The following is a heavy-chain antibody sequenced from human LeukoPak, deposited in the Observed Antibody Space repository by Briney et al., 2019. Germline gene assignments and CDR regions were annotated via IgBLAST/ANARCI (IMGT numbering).Heavy chain of an antibody. CDR1: GFTFSSYS. Sequence: GGSLRLSCAASGFTFSSYSMNWVRQAPGKGLEWVSVIYSGGYTYFADSAKGRFTISRDNSKNTLYLQMNSLRAEDTAVYYCARDDDSGTRGPAEYFQHWGQGTLVTVSS. V-gene: IGHV3-66*02. CDR3: ARDDDSGTRGPAEYFQH. D-gene: IGHD2-2*01. J-gene: IGHJ1*01. CDR2: IYSGGYT.